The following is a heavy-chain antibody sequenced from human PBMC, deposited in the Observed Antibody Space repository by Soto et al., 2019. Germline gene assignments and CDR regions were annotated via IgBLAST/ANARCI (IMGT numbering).Heavy chain of an antibody. CDR3: AHSRGGDTFDY. D-gene: IGHD2-21*02. Sequence: QITLKESGPTLAKPTQTLTLTCTFSGFSLSTSGVGVGWIRQPPGKALEWLALIYWDDDKRYSPSLKSRLTITKDTSHTHVVLTMTNMDPVDTATYYCAHSRGGDTFDYWGQGTLVTVSS. CDR2: IYWDDDK. CDR1: GFSLSTSGVG. V-gene: IGHV2-5*02. J-gene: IGHJ4*02.